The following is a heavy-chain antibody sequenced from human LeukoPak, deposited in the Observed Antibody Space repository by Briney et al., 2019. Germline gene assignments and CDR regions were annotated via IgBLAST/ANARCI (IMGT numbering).Heavy chain of an antibody. CDR1: GGSISSSSYY. CDR2: IYYSGST. D-gene: IGHD3-10*01. J-gene: IGHJ4*02. V-gene: IGHV4-39*07. CDR3: ARDLMVRGVPKYYFDY. Sequence: SETLSLTCTVSGGSISSSSYYWGWIRQPPGKGLEWIGSIYYSGSTYYNPSLKSRVTISVDTSKNQFSLKLSSVTAADTAVYYCARDLMVRGVPKYYFDYWGQGTLVTVSS.